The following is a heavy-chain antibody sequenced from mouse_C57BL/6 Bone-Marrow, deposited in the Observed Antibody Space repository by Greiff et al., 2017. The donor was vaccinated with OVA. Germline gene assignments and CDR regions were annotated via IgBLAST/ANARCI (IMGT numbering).Heavy chain of an antibody. Sequence: QVQLKQPGAELVRPGTSVKLSCKASGYTFTSYWMHWVKQRPGQGLEWIGVIDPSDSYTNYNQKFKGKATLTVDTSSSTAYMQLSSLTSEDSAVYYCAGYGFDYWGQGTTLTVSS. CDR3: AGYGFDY. V-gene: IGHV1-59*01. J-gene: IGHJ2*01. D-gene: IGHD1-2*01. CDR2: IDPSDSYT. CDR1: GYTFTSYW.